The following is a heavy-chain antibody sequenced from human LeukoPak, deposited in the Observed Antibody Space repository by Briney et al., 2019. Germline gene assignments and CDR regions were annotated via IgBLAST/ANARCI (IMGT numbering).Heavy chain of an antibody. CDR2: IYYSGST. D-gene: IGHD1-14*01. J-gene: IGHJ6*04. V-gene: IGHV4-61*01. Sequence: SETLSLTCTVSGGSASSGSYYWSWIRQPPGKGLEWIGYIYYSGSTNYNPSLKSRVTISVDTSKNQFSLKLSSVTAADTAVYYCARNRRGDYYYGMGVWGKGTTVTVSS. CDR1: GGSASSGSYY. CDR3: ARNRRGDYYYGMGV.